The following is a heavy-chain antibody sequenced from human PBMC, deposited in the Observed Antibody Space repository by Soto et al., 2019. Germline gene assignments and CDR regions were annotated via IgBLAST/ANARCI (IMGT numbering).Heavy chain of an antibody. V-gene: IGHV1-69*06. CDR1: GGTFSSYA. CDR2: SIPIFGTA. J-gene: IGHJ6*02. D-gene: IGHD1-26*01. CDR3: AREGGPPGADYGMDV. Sequence: QVQLVQSGAEVKKPGSSVKVSCKASGGTFSSYAISWVRQAPGQGLEWMGGSIPIFGTANYAQKFQGRVTITADKSTRTAYMKLSSLRPEDTAVYYCAREGGPPGADYGMDVWDQGTTVTVSS.